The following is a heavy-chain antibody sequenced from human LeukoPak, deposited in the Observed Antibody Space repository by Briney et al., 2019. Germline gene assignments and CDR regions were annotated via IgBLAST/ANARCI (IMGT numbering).Heavy chain of an antibody. CDR3: AKGSFEPVD. V-gene: IGHV3-48*01. J-gene: IGHJ4*02. Sequence: GGSLRLSCAASGFTFSSYSMNWVRQAPGKGLEWVSYISSSSSTIYYADSVKGRFTISRDNSKNTLYLQMNSLRAEDTALYYCAKGSFEPVDWGQGTLVTVSS. CDR1: GFTFSSYS. D-gene: IGHD1-26*01. CDR2: ISSSSSTI.